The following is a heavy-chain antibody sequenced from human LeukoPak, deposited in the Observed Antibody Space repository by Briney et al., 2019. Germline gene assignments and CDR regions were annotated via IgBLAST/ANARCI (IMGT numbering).Heavy chain of an antibody. D-gene: IGHD1-26*01. CDR1: GFTFSSYA. CDR3: AKDRVGATRGAFYFDY. V-gene: IGHV3-23*01. Sequence: GGSLRLSCAASGFTFSSYAMHWVRQAPGKGLEWVSAISGSGGSTYYADSVKGRFTISRDNSKNTLYLQMNSLRAEDTAVYYCAKDRVGATRGAFYFDYWGQGTLVTVSS. CDR2: ISGSGGST. J-gene: IGHJ4*02.